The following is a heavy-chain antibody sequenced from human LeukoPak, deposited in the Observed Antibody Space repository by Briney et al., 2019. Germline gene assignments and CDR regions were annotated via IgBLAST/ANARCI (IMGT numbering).Heavy chain of an antibody. CDR3: ARDRLPIIAAAGLFDY. J-gene: IGHJ4*02. V-gene: IGHV3-30*04. CDR2: ISYDGSNK. D-gene: IGHD6-13*01. CDR1: GFTFSSYA. Sequence: GGSLRLSCAASGFTFSSYAMHWVRQAPGKGLEWVAVISYDGSNKYYADSVKGRFTISRDNSKNTLYLQMNSLRAEDTAVYYCARDRLPIIAAAGLFDYWGQGTLVTVSS.